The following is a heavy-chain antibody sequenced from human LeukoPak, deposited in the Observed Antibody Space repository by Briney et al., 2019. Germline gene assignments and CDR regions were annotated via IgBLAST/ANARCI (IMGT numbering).Heavy chain of an antibody. J-gene: IGHJ6*03. Sequence: GGSLRLSCAASGFTFSSYGMHWVRQAPGKGLEWVAVIWYDGSNKYYADSVKGRFTISRDNSKDTLYLQMNSLSPEDTAVVYCARVGRVSIYPSYMDVWGKGTTVTVSS. D-gene: IGHD6-6*01. V-gene: IGHV3-33*01. CDR3: ARVGRVSIYPSYMDV. CDR2: IWYDGSNK. CDR1: GFTFSSYG.